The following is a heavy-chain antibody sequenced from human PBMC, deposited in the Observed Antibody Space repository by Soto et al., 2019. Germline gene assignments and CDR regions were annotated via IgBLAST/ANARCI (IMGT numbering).Heavy chain of an antibody. CDR1: GFRFADAW. J-gene: IGHJ4*02. D-gene: IGHD2-2*01. CDR2: IQSETDGGAT. Sequence: PGGSLRLSCAASGFRFADAWMNWVRQAPGKGLERVGRIQSETDGGATDYAAPVKGRFTISRDDSKTTAYLQMNSLEIDDTAVYYCTTIPLGYCRQTTCYASFDNWGQGTLVTVSS. V-gene: IGHV3-15*07. CDR3: TTIPLGYCRQTTCYASFDN.